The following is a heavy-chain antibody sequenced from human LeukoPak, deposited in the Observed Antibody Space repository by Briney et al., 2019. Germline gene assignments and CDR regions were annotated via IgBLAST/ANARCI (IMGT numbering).Heavy chain of an antibody. Sequence: GGSLRLSCAASGFTFSSYGMNWVRQAPGKGLEWVAVIWSDGSNKYYADSVKGRFTIARDNSKNTLYLQMNSLRAEDTAVYYCARGSANDWLLLIRAFDIWGQGTMVTVSS. CDR3: ARGSANDWLLLIRAFDI. J-gene: IGHJ3*02. CDR2: IWSDGSNK. V-gene: IGHV3-33*01. D-gene: IGHD3-9*01. CDR1: GFTFSSYG.